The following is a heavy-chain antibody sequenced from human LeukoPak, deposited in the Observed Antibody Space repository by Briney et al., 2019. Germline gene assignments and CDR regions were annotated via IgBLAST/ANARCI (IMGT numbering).Heavy chain of an antibody. CDR1: GLTFSLYA. V-gene: IGHV3-30*18. D-gene: IGHD6-13*01. CDR3: AKYSSSSNYYYGMDV. CDR2: ISNDGRND. Sequence: GRSLRLSCSASGLTFSLYAMNWVRQAPGKGLEWVAFISNDGRNDHYADSVKGRFTISRDNAKNTVYMQMNSLRAEDTAVYYCAKYSSSSNYYYGMDVWGQGTTVTVSS. J-gene: IGHJ6*02.